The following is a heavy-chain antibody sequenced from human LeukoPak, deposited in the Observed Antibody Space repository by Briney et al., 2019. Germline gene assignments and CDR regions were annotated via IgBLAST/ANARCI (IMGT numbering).Heavy chain of an antibody. CDR3: ARERGQDAFDI. CDR1: EYTFTNYY. CDR2: INPTGGST. J-gene: IGHJ3*02. D-gene: IGHD3-10*01. Sequence: ASVKVSCKASEYTFTNYYMHWVRQAPGQGLEWMGIINPTGGSTNYAQRFQGRVTMTRDTSTGTVFVELSSLRSEDTAMYYCARERGQDAFDIWGQGTMVTVSS. V-gene: IGHV1-46*01.